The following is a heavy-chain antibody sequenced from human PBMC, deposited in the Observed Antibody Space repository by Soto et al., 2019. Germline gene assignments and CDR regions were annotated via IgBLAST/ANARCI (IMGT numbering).Heavy chain of an antibody. CDR1: GYSISSRNW. J-gene: IGHJ4*02. Sequence: QVQLQESGPGLVKPSDTLSLTCAGSGYSISSRNWWGWIRQPPGKGLEWIGYIYYSGTTYYNPSLKSRVTMSVDRSKNQFSLKLTSVTAVDTAVYYCERREIEGPIDCWGQGTLVTVSS. D-gene: IGHD1-26*01. CDR2: IYYSGTT. V-gene: IGHV4-28*01. CDR3: ERREIEGPIDC.